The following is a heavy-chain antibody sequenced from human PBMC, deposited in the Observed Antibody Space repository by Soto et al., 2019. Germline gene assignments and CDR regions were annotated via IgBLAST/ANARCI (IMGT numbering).Heavy chain of an antibody. CDR2: IRSRAYGGTT. J-gene: IGHJ4*02. D-gene: IGHD6-25*01. V-gene: IGHV3-49*04. CDR1: GFTLGAYA. Sequence: EVQLVESGGGLVQPGRSLRLSCTGSGFTLGAYAMSWVRQAPGKGLEWVGSIRSRAYGGTTEYAASVKGRFTISRDASKSIAYLQMDSLKPEDTAMYFCARYRLAAVLSDFDYWGQGTLGSVSS. CDR3: ARYRLAAVLSDFDY.